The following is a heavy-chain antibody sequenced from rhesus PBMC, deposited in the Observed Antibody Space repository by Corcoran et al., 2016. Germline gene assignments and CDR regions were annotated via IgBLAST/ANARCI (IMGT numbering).Heavy chain of an antibody. Sequence: QVQLQESGPGLVKPSENLSLTCAVSGGSISAAYEWNGSRQPPGKGLEWIGNIYGNSASTYYNPSLKSRVTISKDTSKNQFFLKLSSVTAADTAVYYCARDLGNKYDYWGQGVLVTVSS. V-gene: IGHV4S9*01. J-gene: IGHJ4*01. CDR1: GGSISAAYE. CDR2: IYGNSAST. D-gene: IGHD4-35*01. CDR3: ARDLGNKYDY.